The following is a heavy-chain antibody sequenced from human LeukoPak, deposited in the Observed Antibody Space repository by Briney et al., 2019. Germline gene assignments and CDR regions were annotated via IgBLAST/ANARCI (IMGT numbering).Heavy chain of an antibody. CDR1: GGSISSYY. CDR2: IYTSGST. Sequence: SETLSLTCTVSGGSISSYYWSWIRQPAGKGLEWIGRIYTSGSTNYNPSLSVDTSKNQFSLKLSSVTAADTAVYYCARVLRRGYDFWSGYYGYYYYMDVWGKGTTVTVSS. CDR3: ARVLRRGYDFWSGYYGYYYYMDV. D-gene: IGHD3-3*01. J-gene: IGHJ6*03. V-gene: IGHV4-4*07.